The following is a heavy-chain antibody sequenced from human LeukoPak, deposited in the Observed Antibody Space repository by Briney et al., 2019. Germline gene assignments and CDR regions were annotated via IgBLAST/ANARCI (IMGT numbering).Heavy chain of an antibody. V-gene: IGHV3-74*01. J-gene: IGHJ5*02. CDR2: INSDGSST. Sequence: GGSLRLSCAASGFTFSSYWMHWVRQAPGKGLVWASRINSDGSSTSYADSVKGRFTIFRDNAKNTLYLQMNSLRTEDTAVYYCARAAFGPIRNWFDPWGQGTLVTVSS. CDR3: ARAAFGPIRNWFDP. D-gene: IGHD2/OR15-2a*01. CDR1: GFTFSSYW.